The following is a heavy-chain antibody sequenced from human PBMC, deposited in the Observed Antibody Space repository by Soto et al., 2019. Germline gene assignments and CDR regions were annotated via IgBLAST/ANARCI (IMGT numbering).Heavy chain of an antibody. D-gene: IGHD3-3*01. J-gene: IGHJ6*02. Sequence: GGSLRLSCAASGFTFSSYTMSWVRQGPGKGLELVSAISNGGGNKYYADSVKGRFNISRDNSKNTLYLQMNSLRAEDTAVYYCARGPNVLRFLEWLSPDIYYGMDVWGQGTTVTVSS. V-gene: IGHV3-23*01. CDR2: ISNGGGNK. CDR3: ARGPNVLRFLEWLSPDIYYGMDV. CDR1: GFTFSSYT.